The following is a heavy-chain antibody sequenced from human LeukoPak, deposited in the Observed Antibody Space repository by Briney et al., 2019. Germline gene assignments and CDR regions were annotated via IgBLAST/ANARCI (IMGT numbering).Heavy chain of an antibody. CDR2: INHSGSN. CDR1: GVSFSGYY. V-gene: IGHV4-34*01. D-gene: IGHD5-12*01. CDR3: APWATRYFDY. J-gene: IGHJ4*02. Sequence: SETLSLTCAVYGVSFSGYYWSWIRQPPGKGLEWIGEINHSGSNNYNPSLKSRVTISVDTSKNQFSLKLSSVTAADTAVYYCAPWATRYFDYWGQGTLVAVSS.